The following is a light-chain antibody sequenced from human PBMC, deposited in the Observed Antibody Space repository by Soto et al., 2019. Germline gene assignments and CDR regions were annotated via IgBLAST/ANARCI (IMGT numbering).Light chain of an antibody. Sequence: QSALTPPPSASGSPGQSVTISCTGTSSDVGGYDYVSWYQQHPGKAPKLMIYEVNKRPSGVPDRFSGSKSGTTASLTVSGLQDEDEADYYFSSYAGSSSYVFGTGTKLTVL. V-gene: IGLV2-8*01. CDR2: EVN. CDR3: SSYAGSSSYV. CDR1: SSDVGGYDY. J-gene: IGLJ1*01.